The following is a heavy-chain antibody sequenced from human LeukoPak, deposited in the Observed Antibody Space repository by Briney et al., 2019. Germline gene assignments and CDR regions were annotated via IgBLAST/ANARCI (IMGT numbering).Heavy chain of an antibody. CDR1: GYSFTSYW. J-gene: IGHJ4*02. Sequence: GESLKISCKGSGYSFTSYWIGWVRQMPGKGLEWMGIIYPGDSDTRCSPSSQGQVTISADKSIRTAYLQWSSLKASDTAMYYCARQIRRGYSSSDYWGQGTLVTVSS. V-gene: IGHV5-51*01. CDR2: IYPGDSDT. CDR3: ARQIRRGYSSSDY. D-gene: IGHD6-13*01.